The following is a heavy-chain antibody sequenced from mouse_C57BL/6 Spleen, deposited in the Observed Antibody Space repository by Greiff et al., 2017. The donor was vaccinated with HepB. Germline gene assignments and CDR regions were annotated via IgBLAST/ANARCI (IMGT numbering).Heavy chain of an antibody. J-gene: IGHJ3*01. Sequence: EVMLVESGGGLVKPGGSLKLSCAASGFTFSSYAMSWVRQTPEKRLEWVATISDGGSYTYYPDNVKGRFTISRDNAKNNLYLQMSHLKSEDTAMYYCARDQGYYGSSYDWFAYWGQGTLVTVSA. D-gene: IGHD1-1*01. CDR1: GFTFSSYA. CDR3: ARDQGYYGSSYDWFAY. V-gene: IGHV5-4*01. CDR2: ISDGGSYT.